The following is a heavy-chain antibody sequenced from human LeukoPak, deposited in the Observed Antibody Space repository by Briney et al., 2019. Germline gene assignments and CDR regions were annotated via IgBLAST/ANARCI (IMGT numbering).Heavy chain of an antibody. CDR3: AKGLLERPNY. CDR1: GGSISSGGYY. D-gene: IGHD1-1*01. CDR2: IFYSGIT. J-gene: IGHJ4*02. V-gene: IGHV4-31*03. Sequence: PSETLSLTCTVSGGSISSGGYYWSWIRQRPGKGLEWIGYIFYSGITYYNPSLKTRVNISVDTSKNQFSLKLTSVTAADTAVYYCAKGLLERPNYWGQGTLVTVSS.